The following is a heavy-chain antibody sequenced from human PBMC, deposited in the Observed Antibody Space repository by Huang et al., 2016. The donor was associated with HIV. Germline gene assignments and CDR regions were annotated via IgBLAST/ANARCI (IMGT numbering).Heavy chain of an antibody. Sequence: QVQLVQSGAEMKKSGSSVKVSCKAAGGTVSSFSFTWVRQAPGHGREWMGGITLLHDTTDLAQKFRGGVTLTADESTNTAFMELSGLTSQDTAVYYCARGVGNSNRGFDIWGQGTLVTVS. V-gene: IGHV1-69*13. CDR1: GGTVSSFS. CDR2: ITLLHDTT. CDR3: ARGVGNSNRGFDI. J-gene: IGHJ4*02. D-gene: IGHD5-18*01.